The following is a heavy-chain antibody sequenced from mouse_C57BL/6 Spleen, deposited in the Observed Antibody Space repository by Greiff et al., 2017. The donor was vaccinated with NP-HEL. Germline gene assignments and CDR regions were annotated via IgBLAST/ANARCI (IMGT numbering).Heavy chain of an antibody. V-gene: IGHV1-66*01. CDR2: IYPGSGNT. Sequence: VQLQQSGPELVKPGASVKISCKASGYSFTSYYIHWVKQRPGQGLEWIGWIYPGSGNTKYNEKFKGKATLTADTSSSTAYMQLSSLTSEDSAVYYCARRKGDYFDYWGQGTTLTVSS. CDR3: ARRKGDYFDY. CDR1: GYSFTSYY. J-gene: IGHJ2*01.